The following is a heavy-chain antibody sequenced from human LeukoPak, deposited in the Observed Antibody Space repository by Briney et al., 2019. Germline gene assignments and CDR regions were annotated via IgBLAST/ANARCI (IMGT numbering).Heavy chain of an antibody. CDR2: IYYSGST. CDR3: ARDSANGSDY. D-gene: IGHD1-26*01. Sequence: SETLSLTCAVSGGSISSNSYYWGWIRQPPGKGLEWIGSIYYSGSTYYNPSLKSRVTISVDTSKNQFSLKLRSVTAADTAVYYCARDSANGSDYWGQGTLVTVSS. CDR1: GGSISSNSYY. V-gene: IGHV4-39*07. J-gene: IGHJ4*02.